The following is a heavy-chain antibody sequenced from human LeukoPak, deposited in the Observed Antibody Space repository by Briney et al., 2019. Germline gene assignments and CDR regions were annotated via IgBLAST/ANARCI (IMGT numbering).Heavy chain of an antibody. Sequence: ETGPTLVNPTQTLTLTCTVSGFSLSTSRMCVSWIRQPPGKALEWLARIDWDDDKYYSTSLKTRLTISKDTSKNQVVLTMTNTDPVDKATYYCARIMGSYGSVDYWGQGTLVTVSS. V-gene: IGHV2-70*11. CDR2: IDWDDDK. D-gene: IGHD3-10*01. CDR1: GFSLSTSRMC. J-gene: IGHJ4*02. CDR3: ARIMGSYGSVDY.